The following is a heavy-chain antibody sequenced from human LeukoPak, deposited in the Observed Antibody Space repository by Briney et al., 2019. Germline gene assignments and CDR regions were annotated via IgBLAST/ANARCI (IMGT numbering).Heavy chain of an antibody. J-gene: IGHJ6*04. Sequence: GGSLRLSCAASGFTFSSYGMHWVRQAPGKGLEWVAFIRYDGSNKYYADSVKGRFTISRDNSKNTLYLQMNSLRVEDTAVYYCARDSGRYGYYMDVWGKGTTVTVSS. CDR1: GFTFSSYG. V-gene: IGHV3-30*02. D-gene: IGHD1-26*01. CDR3: ARDSGRYGYYMDV. CDR2: IRYDGSNK.